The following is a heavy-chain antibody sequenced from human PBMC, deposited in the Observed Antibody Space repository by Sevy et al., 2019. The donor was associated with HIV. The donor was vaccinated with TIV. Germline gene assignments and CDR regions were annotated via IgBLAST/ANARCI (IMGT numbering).Heavy chain of an antibody. V-gene: IGHV3-11*01. D-gene: IGHD6-19*01. CDR2: ISSSGSVR. CDR3: ARDFVAGNYCDY. Sequence: VGSLRLSCAASGFTFSDYYMSWIRQAPGKGLEWISYISSSGSVRYYVDSVKGRFTISRDNAKNSLYLQMNSLRADDTAVYYCARDFVAGNYCDYWGQGTLVTVSS. CDR1: GFTFSDYY. J-gene: IGHJ4*02.